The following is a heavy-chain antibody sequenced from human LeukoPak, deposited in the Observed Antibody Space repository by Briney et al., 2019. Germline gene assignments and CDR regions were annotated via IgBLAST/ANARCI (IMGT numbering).Heavy chain of an antibody. CDR1: GYSFTTYC. V-gene: IGHV5-51*01. J-gene: IGHJ4*02. CDR3: ATTRVTYGVPHPIDY. CDR2: IYPGDSDT. Sequence: GESLKISCKGSGYSFTTYCIGWVRQMPGKGLEWMGIIYPGDSDTRYSPSFQGQVTISADKSISTAYLQWSSLKASDTAMYYCATTRVTYGVPHPIDYWGQGTLVTVSS. D-gene: IGHD4-17*01.